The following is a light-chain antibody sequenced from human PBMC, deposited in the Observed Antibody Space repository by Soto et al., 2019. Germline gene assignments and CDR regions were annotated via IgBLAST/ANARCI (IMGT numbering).Light chain of an antibody. CDR3: MQGTHWPPYT. CDR1: QSLLYSDGNTY. V-gene: IGKV2-30*01. Sequence: DVVMTQSPLSLPVTLGQPASVSCRSSQSLLYSDGNTYLNWFQQRPGQPPRRLTYKVSNRDSGVPDRFSGSGSGTDFTLKISRVEADDVGVYYCMQGTHWPPYTFGQGTKLEIK. J-gene: IGKJ2*01. CDR2: KVS.